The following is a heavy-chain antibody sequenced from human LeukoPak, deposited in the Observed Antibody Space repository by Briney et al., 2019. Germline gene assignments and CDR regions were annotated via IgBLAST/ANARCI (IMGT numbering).Heavy chain of an antibody. Sequence: ASVKVSCKASGYTFTGYYMHWVRQAPGQGLEWMGWINPNSGGTNYAQKFRGRVTMTRDTSISTAYMELSRLRSDDTAVYYCARAELRGYSYGFHLTYWGQGTLVTVSS. CDR1: GYTFTGYY. V-gene: IGHV1-2*02. CDR3: ARAELRGYSYGFHLTY. J-gene: IGHJ4*02. D-gene: IGHD5-18*01. CDR2: INPNSGGT.